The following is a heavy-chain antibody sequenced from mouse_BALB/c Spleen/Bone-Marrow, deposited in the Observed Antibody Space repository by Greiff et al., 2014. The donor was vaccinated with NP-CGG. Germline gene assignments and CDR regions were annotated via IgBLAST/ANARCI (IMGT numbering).Heavy chain of an antibody. CDR2: INPGSGGT. CDR3: ARGGHGSY. V-gene: IGHV1-54*03. D-gene: IGHD2-2*01. CDR1: GYAFTNYL. Sequence: VQLQQSGAELVRPGTSVKVSCKASGYAFTNYLIEWVKQRPGQGLEWIGVINPGSGGTNYNEKFKGKATQTADNSSNTAYMHLSSLTSDDSAVYFCARGGHGSYWGQGTTLTVSS. J-gene: IGHJ2*01.